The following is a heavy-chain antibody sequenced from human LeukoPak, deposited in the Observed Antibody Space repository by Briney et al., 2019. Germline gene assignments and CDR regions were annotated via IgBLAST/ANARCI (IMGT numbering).Heavy chain of an antibody. V-gene: IGHV3-53*01. CDR1: GFTVSDSY. CDR3: AKSGSGWFGFDY. D-gene: IGHD6-19*01. CDR2: IYSGGGT. Sequence: PGGSLRLSCAASGFTVSDSYMTWVRQAPGKGLEWVSVIYSGGGTYYADSVRGRFTISRDNSKNTLFLQMNSLRAEDTAVYYCAKSGSGWFGFDYWGQGTLVTVSS. J-gene: IGHJ4*02.